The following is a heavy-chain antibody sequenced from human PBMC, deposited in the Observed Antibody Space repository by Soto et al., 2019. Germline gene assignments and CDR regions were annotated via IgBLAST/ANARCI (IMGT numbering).Heavy chain of an antibody. Sequence: GGSLRLSCAASGFTFSSYSMNWVRQAPGKGLEWVSSISSSSSYIYYADSVKGRFTISRDNAKNSLYLQMNSLRAEDTAVYYCARAPYEDIVVVVAAFWFHPWGQGTLVTVSS. V-gene: IGHV3-21*01. CDR1: GFTFSSYS. J-gene: IGHJ5*02. D-gene: IGHD2-15*01. CDR2: ISSSSSYI. CDR3: ARAPYEDIVVVVAAFWFHP.